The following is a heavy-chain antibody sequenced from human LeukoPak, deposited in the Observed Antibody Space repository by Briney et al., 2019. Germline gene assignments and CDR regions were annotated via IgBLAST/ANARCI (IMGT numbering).Heavy chain of an antibody. Sequence: GESLKISCKGSGYSFTSYWIGWVRQMPGKGLEWMGIIYPGDSDTTYSPSFQGQVTISADKSISTAYLQWSSLKASDTAMYYCARYYYDSSGYYYRLGYWGQGTLVTVSS. CDR3: ARYYYDSSGYYYRLGY. D-gene: IGHD3-22*01. J-gene: IGHJ4*02. V-gene: IGHV5-51*01. CDR2: IYPGDSDT. CDR1: GYSFTSYW.